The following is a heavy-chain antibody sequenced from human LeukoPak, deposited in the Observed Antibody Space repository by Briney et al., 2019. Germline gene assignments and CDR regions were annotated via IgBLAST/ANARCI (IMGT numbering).Heavy chain of an antibody. J-gene: IGHJ4*02. CDR1: GFTFSDYS. V-gene: IGHV3-21*01. CDR3: VRLRRNRDRSGYYYYYNY. CDR2: INPTSPSL. Sequence: GGSLRLSCAASGFTFSDYSINSVRQAPGKGLEWVSSINPTSPSLYSADAVKGQFIISRDNAKSSLFLQMNSLRAEDTALYYCVRLRRNRDRSGYYYYYNYWGQGILVTVSS. D-gene: IGHD3-22*01.